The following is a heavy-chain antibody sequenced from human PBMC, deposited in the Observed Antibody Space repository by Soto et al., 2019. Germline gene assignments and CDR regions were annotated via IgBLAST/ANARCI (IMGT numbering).Heavy chain of an antibody. V-gene: IGHV3-23*01. CDR1: RFTFRNYG. Sequence: GGSLRLSCAASRFTFRNYGRSWVRQGPGKGLEWVSGISPTGEQRFYVDSVKGRFFISRDNSQNTLSPEMSNLRADDTAVYYCAKRYGSGSYRDFNSYYGMDIWGQGTSVTVSS. D-gene: IGHD3-10*01. CDR2: ISPTGEQR. CDR3: AKRYGSGSYRDFNSYYGMDI. J-gene: IGHJ6*02.